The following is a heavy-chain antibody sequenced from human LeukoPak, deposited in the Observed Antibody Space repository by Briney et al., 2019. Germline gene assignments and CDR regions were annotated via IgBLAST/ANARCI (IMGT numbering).Heavy chain of an antibody. CDR1: GFTFSSYS. D-gene: IGHD3-10*01. CDR3: ARGQPRYYGSGGYGMDV. Sequence: PGGSLRLSCAASGFTFSSYSMNWVRQAPGKGLEWVSYISSSSSTIYYADSVKGRFTISRDNAKNSLYLQMNSLRAEDTAVYYCARGQPRYYGSGGYGMDVWGQGTTVTVSS. CDR2: ISSSSSTI. J-gene: IGHJ6*02. V-gene: IGHV3-48*04.